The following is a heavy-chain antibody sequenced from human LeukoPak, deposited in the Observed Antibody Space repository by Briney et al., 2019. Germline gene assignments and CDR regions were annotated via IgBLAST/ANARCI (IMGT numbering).Heavy chain of an antibody. CDR1: GGSISSYY. CDR3: ARDSIAAAGTFGVLPYGMDV. D-gene: IGHD6-13*01. CDR2: IFSSGNT. Sequence: SETLSLTCSVSGGSISSYYWSWIRQTPGKGLEWIGHIFSSGNTNYNPSLKSRVTISVDTSKNQFSLKLSSVTAADTAVYYCARDSIAAAGTFGVLPYGMDVWGQGTTVTVSS. V-gene: IGHV4-59*01. J-gene: IGHJ6*02.